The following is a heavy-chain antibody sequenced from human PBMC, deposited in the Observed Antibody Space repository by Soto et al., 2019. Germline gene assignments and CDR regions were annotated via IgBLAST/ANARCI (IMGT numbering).Heavy chain of an antibody. Sequence: PGGSLRLSCAASGFIFSDFHMSWIRQAPGRGLEWVSYIAGSSRYTNYADSLKGRFTISRDNGKNSLYLQMNSLRAEDTAVYYCARHMTTVTAFDYWGQGTLVTVSS. J-gene: IGHJ4*02. CDR3: ARHMTTVTAFDY. V-gene: IGHV3-11*03. CDR2: IAGSSRYT. CDR1: GFIFSDFH. D-gene: IGHD4-17*01.